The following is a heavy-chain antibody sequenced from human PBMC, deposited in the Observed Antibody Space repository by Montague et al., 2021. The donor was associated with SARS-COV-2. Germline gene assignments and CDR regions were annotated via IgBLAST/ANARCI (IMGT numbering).Heavy chain of an antibody. J-gene: IGHJ4*03. CDR1: GVSISSYY. CDR3: SKQALTRHCTSTTCFGAAFET. D-gene: IGHD2-2*01. V-gene: IGHV4-59*08. CDR2: IYYGGST. Sequence: SXTLSLTCTVSGVSISSYYWTWIRQPPGKGLEWIGFIYYGGSTNYNPSLKSRVTISVDTSKNQFSLKLSSVTAADTAVYYCSKQALTRHCTSTTCFGAAFETWGQGTLVTV.